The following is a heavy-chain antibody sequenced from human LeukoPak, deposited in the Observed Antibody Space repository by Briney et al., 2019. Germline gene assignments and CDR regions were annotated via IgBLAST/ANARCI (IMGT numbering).Heavy chain of an antibody. V-gene: IGHV1-69*04. CDR2: SISILDIA. J-gene: IGHJ4*02. Sequence: SVNVSCKPSAPTASSHAASWVRQPPGQGREWMGRSISILDIANYAQKFQGRVTINAGKSASTAYMELSSLRSEDTAVYYCARAEYYGSGSYYTDYWGQGTLVTVSS. CDR1: APTASSHA. CDR3: ARAEYYGSGSYYTDY. D-gene: IGHD3-10*01.